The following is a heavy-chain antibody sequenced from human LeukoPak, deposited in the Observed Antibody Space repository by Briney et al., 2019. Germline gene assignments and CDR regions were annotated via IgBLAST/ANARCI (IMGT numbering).Heavy chain of an antibody. Sequence: GGSLRLSCAASGFTFSSYGMHWVRQAPGKGLEWVAVVWYDGSNKYYADSVKGRFTISRDNSKNTLYLQMNSLRAEDTAVYTCARERGYCSGGSCGTIYFDYWGQGTLVTVSS. D-gene: IGHD2-15*01. J-gene: IGHJ4*02. V-gene: IGHV3-33*01. CDR1: GFTFSSYG. CDR2: VWYDGSNK. CDR3: ARERGYCSGGSCGTIYFDY.